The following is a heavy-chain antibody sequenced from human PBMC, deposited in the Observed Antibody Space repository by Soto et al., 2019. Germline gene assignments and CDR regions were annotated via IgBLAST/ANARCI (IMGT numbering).Heavy chain of an antibody. Sequence: EVQLVQSGAEVKKPGESLRISCKGSGYDFSNYWIGWVRQMPGKGLEWMGIIYPSDSDTRFSPSFQGQVTMSADKSIGTAYLQWSSLKDSDSAMYYCARQTGATTPDYWGQGTLVTVSS. CDR2: IYPSDSDT. V-gene: IGHV5-51*01. J-gene: IGHJ4*02. D-gene: IGHD1-26*01. CDR1: GYDFSNYW. CDR3: ARQTGATTPDY.